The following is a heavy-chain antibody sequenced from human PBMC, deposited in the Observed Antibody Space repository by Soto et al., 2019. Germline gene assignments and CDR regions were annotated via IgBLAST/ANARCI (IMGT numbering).Heavy chain of an antibody. J-gene: IGHJ4*02. V-gene: IGHV5-51*01. Sequence: GESLKISCKGSGHSFTSYWIGWVRQMPGKGLEWMGIIYPGDSDTRYSPSFQGQVTISADKSISTAYLQWSSLKASDTAMYYCARSVSQLKLCFDYWGQGTLVTVSS. CDR2: IYPGDSDT. CDR1: GHSFTSYW. CDR3: ARSVSQLKLCFDY. D-gene: IGHD6-6*01.